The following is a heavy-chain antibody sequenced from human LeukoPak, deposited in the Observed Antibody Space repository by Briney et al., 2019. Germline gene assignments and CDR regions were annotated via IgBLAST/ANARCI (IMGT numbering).Heavy chain of an antibody. Sequence: GGSLRLSCAASGFTFSNYWMHWVRQALGKGLVWVSRIHSDGSSTTSADSVKGRFTISRDDAENKLYLQMNSLRAEDTAVYFCARGNAHAFDIWGQGTMVTVSS. D-gene: IGHD1-1*01. CDR3: ARGNAHAFDI. V-gene: IGHV3-74*01. J-gene: IGHJ3*02. CDR1: GFTFSNYW. CDR2: IHSDGSST.